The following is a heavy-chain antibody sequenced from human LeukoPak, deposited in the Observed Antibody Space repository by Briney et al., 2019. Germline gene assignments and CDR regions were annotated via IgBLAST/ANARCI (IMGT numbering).Heavy chain of an antibody. Sequence: ASVKVSCKASGYTFTSYGISWVRQAPGQGLEWMGWISPYNGNTNYAQKLQGRVTMTTDTSTSTAYMELRSLRSDDTAVYYCARGSYDFWSGYYTYTGYYYMDVWGKGTTVTVSS. CDR2: ISPYNGNT. CDR3: ARGSYDFWSGYYTYTGYYYMDV. D-gene: IGHD3-3*01. V-gene: IGHV1-18*01. J-gene: IGHJ6*03. CDR1: GYTFTSYG.